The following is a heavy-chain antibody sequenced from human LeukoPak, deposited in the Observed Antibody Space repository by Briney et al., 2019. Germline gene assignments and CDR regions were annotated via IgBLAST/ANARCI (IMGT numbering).Heavy chain of an antibody. D-gene: IGHD2-15*01. V-gene: IGHV4-59*01. J-gene: IGHJ5*02. CDR3: ARDRGYCSGGSCYRWFDP. CDR1: GGSISSYY. Sequence: PSETLSLTCTASGGSISSYYWSWIRQPPGKGLEWIGYIYYSGSTNYNASLMSRVTISVDTAKNQFSLKLSSVTAAYTAVYYCARDRGYCSGGSCYRWFDPWGQGTLVTVSS. CDR2: IYYSGST.